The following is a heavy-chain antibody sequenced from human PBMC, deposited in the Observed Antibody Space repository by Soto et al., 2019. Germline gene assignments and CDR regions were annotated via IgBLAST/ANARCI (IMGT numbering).Heavy chain of an antibody. CDR3: GKVKPATGTDF. CDR1: GFIFSPYG. J-gene: IGHJ4*02. Sequence: EVQLLESGGGLVQPGGSLRLSCAASGFIFSPYGMSWVRQAPGKGLEWVSTISGNGGGTYYADSAKGRFTLSRDNSKNMVYLQMNSLRAEDTAIYYCGKVKPATGTDFWGQGTLVTVSS. D-gene: IGHD2-2*01. V-gene: IGHV3-23*01. CDR2: ISGNGGGT.